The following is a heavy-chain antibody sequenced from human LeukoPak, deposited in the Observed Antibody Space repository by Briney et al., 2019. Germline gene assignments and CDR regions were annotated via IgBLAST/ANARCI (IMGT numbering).Heavy chain of an antibody. CDR2: IKQDGSQK. CDR3: AELGITMIGGV. D-gene: IGHD3-10*02. Sequence: GGSLRLSWAASGFTFSSYWMSWVRQAPGKGLEWVANIKQDGSQKYYVDSVKGRFTISRDNAKNSLYLQMNSLRAEDTAVYYCAELGITMIGGVWGKGTTVTISS. J-gene: IGHJ6*04. V-gene: IGHV3-7*01. CDR1: GFTFSSYW.